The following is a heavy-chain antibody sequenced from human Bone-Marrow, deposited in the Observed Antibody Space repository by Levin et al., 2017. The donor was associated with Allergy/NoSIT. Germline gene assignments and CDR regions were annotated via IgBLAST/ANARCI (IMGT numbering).Heavy chain of an antibody. Sequence: GGSLRLSCAASGFTFSNSWMSWVRQAPGKGLEWVANIKEDGSEKYYVDSVKGRFTISRDNAKNSLYVQMNSLRAEDKDVYYGERDQFRRATIGARWFDPWGQGTLVTVSS. CDR1: GFTFSNSW. D-gene: IGHD5-24*01. CDR2: IKEDGSEK. CDR3: ERDQFRRATIGARWFDP. J-gene: IGHJ5*02. V-gene: IGHV3-7*01.